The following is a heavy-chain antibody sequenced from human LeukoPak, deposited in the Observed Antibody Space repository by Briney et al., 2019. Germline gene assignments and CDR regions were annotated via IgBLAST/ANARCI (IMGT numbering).Heavy chain of an antibody. CDR1: GFXFSSYW. J-gene: IGHJ3*02. CDR3: ARGGSPPEALGDTFDI. V-gene: IGHV3-74*01. Sequence: GGSLRLSCAASGFXFSSYWIHWVRQAPGKGLVWVSRIKTDGSPSNYADSVKGRFTISRDNAKNTLYLQMNSLRAEDTAVYYCARGGSPPEALGDTFDIWGQGTMVTVSS. CDR2: IKTDGSPS. D-gene: IGHD1-26*01.